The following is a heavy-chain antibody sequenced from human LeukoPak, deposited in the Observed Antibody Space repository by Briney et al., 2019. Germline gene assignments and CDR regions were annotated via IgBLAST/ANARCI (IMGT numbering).Heavy chain of an antibody. Sequence: GGSLRLSCAASGFTFSSYWMSWVRQAPGKGLEWVAVIWYDGSNKYYADSVKGRFTISRDNSKNTLYLQMNSLRAEDTAVYYCARGFGYFDYWGQGTLVTVSS. CDR3: ARGFGYFDY. CDR2: IWYDGSNK. CDR1: GFTFSSYW. J-gene: IGHJ4*02. D-gene: IGHD3-10*01. V-gene: IGHV3-33*08.